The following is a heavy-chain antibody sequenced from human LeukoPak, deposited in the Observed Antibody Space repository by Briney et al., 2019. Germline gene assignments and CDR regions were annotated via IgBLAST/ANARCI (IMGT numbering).Heavy chain of an antibody. CDR1: EFTFSTFW. V-gene: IGHV3-7*02. CDR2: INKDGSEK. J-gene: IGHJ4*02. CDR3: ARAGGGNLNFDY. Sequence: GGSLRLSCVASEFTFSTFWMNWVRQAPGKGLEWVANINKDGSEKYYVDSVKGRFTISRDNAKNTLFLQMNSLRAEDTALYYCARAGGGNLNFDYWGQGTLVTVSS. D-gene: IGHD2-15*01.